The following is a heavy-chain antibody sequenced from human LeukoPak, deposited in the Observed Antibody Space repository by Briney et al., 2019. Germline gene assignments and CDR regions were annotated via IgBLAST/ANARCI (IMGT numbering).Heavy chain of an antibody. D-gene: IGHD2-2*01. CDR3: ARDRYCTTTSCHAGYYYYYMDV. V-gene: IGHV3-21*01. CDR2: ISRSGDYI. Sequence: GGSLRLSCAASGFTFSSYSMNWVRQAPGKGLEWVSSISRSGDYIYYADSVKGRYTISRDIAKNSLYLQMNSLRAEDTAVYYCARDRYCTTTSCHAGYYYYYMDVWGKGTTVTISS. J-gene: IGHJ6*03. CDR1: GFTFSSYS.